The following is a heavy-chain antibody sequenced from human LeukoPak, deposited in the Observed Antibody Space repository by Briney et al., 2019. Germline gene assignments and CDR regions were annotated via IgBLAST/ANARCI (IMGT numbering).Heavy chain of an antibody. D-gene: IGHD2-8*01. CDR1: GYTLTELS. CDR3: ATGVVLMVYARLAY. J-gene: IGHJ4*02. V-gene: IGHV1-24*01. Sequence: GASVKVSCKVSGYTLTELSMHWVRQAPGKGLEWMGGFDPEDGETIYAQKFQGRVTMTEDTSTDTAYMELSSLRSEDTAVYYCATGVVLMVYARLAYWGQGTLVTVSS. CDR2: FDPEDGET.